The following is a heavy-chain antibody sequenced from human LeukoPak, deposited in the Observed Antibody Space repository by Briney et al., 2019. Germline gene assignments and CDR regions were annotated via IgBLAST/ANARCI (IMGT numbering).Heavy chain of an antibody. Sequence: GGSLGLSCAASGFTFSSYSMNWVRQAPGKGLEWVSYISSSSSTIYYADSVKGRFTISRDNAKNSLYLQMNSLRAEDTAVYYCARDRKSRYGSGSYCRGLFDPWGQGTLVTVSS. CDR1: GFTFSSYS. J-gene: IGHJ5*02. V-gene: IGHV3-48*01. D-gene: IGHD3-10*01. CDR3: ARDRKSRYGSGSYCRGLFDP. CDR2: ISSSSSTI.